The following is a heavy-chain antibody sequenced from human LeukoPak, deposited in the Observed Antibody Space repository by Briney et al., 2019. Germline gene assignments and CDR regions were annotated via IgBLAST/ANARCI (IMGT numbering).Heavy chain of an antibody. CDR1: GFTFSSYA. Sequence: GGSLRLSCAASGFTFSSYAMSWVRQAPGKGLEWVSAISGSGGSAYYADSVKGRFTIPRDNSKNTLYLQMNSLRAEDTAVYYCAKDRLSGSYSVPFDYWGQGTLVTVSS. J-gene: IGHJ4*02. D-gene: IGHD1-26*01. V-gene: IGHV3-23*01. CDR2: ISGSGGSA. CDR3: AKDRLSGSYSVPFDY.